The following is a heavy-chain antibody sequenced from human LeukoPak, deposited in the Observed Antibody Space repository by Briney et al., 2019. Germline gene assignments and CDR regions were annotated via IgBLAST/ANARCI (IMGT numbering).Heavy chain of an antibody. D-gene: IGHD6-19*01. CDR3: ARDVWAAVAVSDY. J-gene: IGHJ4*02. CDR1: GFTFSSYG. V-gene: IGHV3-33*01. Sequence: PGGSLRLSCAASGFTFSSYGMHWVRQAPGKGLEWVAVIWYDGSNKYYADSVKGRFTISRDNSKNTLYLQMNSLRAEDTAVYYCARDVWAAVAVSDYWGQGTLVTVSS. CDR2: IWYDGSNK.